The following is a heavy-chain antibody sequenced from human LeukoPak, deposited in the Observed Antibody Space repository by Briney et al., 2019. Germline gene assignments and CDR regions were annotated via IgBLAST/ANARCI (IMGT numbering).Heavy chain of an antibody. CDR3: ARHSRAVSYSSSSEYFDL. V-gene: IGHV4-59*01. D-gene: IGHD6-6*01. J-gene: IGHJ2*01. Sequence: SETLSLTCTVSGGSIGSFYWSWIRQPPGKGLEWIGYIYSSGSTNYNPSLKSRVTISVDTSKNQFSLKLSSVTAADTAVYYCARHSRAVSYSSSSEYFDLWGRGTLVTVSS. CDR1: GGSIGSFY. CDR2: IYSSGST.